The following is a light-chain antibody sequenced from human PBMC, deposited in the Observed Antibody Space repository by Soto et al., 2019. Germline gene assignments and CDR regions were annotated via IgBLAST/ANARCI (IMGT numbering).Light chain of an antibody. V-gene: IGLV2-8*01. CDR1: SSDVGGYNY. Sequence: QSALTQPPSASGSPGQSVTISCTGTSSDVGGYNYVSGYQQHPGKAPKLMIYEVTKRPSGVPDRFSGSKSGNTASLTVSGLQAEDEADYNCSSYAGSNNLVVFGGGTELTVL. CDR2: EVT. J-gene: IGLJ2*01. CDR3: SSYAGSNNLVV.